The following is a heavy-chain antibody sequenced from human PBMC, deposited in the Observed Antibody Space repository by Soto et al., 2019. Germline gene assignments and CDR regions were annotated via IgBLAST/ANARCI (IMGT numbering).Heavy chain of an antibody. CDR1: GFTFSSYG. D-gene: IGHD6-13*01. Sequence: QVQLVESGGGVVQPGRSLRLSCAASGFTFSSYGMHWVRQAPGKGLEWVAVIWYDGSNKYYADSVKGRFTISRDNSKNTLYLQMNSLRAEDTAVYYCARDPQAAAGLNLDYYYYGMDVWGQGTTVTVSS. CDR2: IWYDGSNK. CDR3: ARDPQAAAGLNLDYYYYGMDV. J-gene: IGHJ6*02. V-gene: IGHV3-33*01.